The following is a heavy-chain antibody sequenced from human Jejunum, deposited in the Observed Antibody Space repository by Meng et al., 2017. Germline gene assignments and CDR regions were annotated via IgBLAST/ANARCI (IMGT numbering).Heavy chain of an antibody. J-gene: IGHJ4*02. V-gene: IGHV3-53*02. CDR3: ARDWVAVAD. CDR2: IYSGGNT. CDR1: GFAVSTNY. Sequence: EGQLVETGGGWIQPGGSLRLSCAASGFAVSTNYMSWVRQAPGKGLEWVSVIYSGGNTYYADSVKGRFTISRDGSKNTLYLQMNSLRAEDTAVYYCARDWVAVADWGQGTLVTVSS. D-gene: IGHD6-19*01.